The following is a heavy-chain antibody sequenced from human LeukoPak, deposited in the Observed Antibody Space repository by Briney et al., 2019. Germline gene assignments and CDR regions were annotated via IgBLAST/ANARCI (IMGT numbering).Heavy chain of an antibody. CDR2: IYYSGST. CDR3: ARVGCSGGSCYRLRYYMDV. D-gene: IGHD2-15*01. Sequence: SETLSLTCNVSGASISNSTYYWGWIRQPPGKGLEWIGSIYYSGSTYCKPSLKSRLTISVDTPKNQFSLNLSSVTAADTAVYYCARVGCSGGSCYRLRYYMDVWGKGTTVTVSS. V-gene: IGHV4-39*07. J-gene: IGHJ6*03. CDR1: GASISNSTYY.